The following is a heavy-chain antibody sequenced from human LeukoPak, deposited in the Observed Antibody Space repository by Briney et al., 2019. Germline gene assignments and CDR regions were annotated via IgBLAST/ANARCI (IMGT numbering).Heavy chain of an antibody. CDR1: GGSISSGSYY. Sequence: PSQTLSLTCTVSGGSISSGSYYWSRIRQPAGKGLEWIGRIYTSGSTNYNPSLKSRVTISVDTSKNQFSLKLSSVTAAGTAVYYCAREVYDYVWGSYLDYFDYWGQGTLVTVSS. CDR3: AREVYDYVWGSYLDYFDY. J-gene: IGHJ4*02. D-gene: IGHD3-16*01. CDR2: IYTSGST. V-gene: IGHV4-61*02.